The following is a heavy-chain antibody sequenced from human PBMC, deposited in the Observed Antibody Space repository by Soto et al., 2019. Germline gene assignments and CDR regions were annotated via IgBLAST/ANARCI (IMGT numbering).Heavy chain of an antibody. Sequence: PGVPLRLSCAASGFTFVSYAMSWVRQAPGKGLEWVSVISGGGDSTYYADSVRGRFTISSDNSKNTLFLQMNSLRAEDTAIYYCARSLLGTTTFDFWGQGPLVTVSS. CDR3: ARSLLGTTTFDF. CDR2: ISGGGDST. V-gene: IGHV3-23*01. CDR1: GFTFVSYA. J-gene: IGHJ4*02. D-gene: IGHD1-26*01.